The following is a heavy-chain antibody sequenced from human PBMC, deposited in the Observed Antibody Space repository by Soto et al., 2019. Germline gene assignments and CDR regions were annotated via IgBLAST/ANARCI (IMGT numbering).Heavy chain of an antibody. D-gene: IGHD1-26*01. CDR1: GGTVHNSA. V-gene: IGHV1-69*01. CDR3: GRGGSWEKVDS. Sequence: QVQLVQSGAEVKKPGSSVKVSCKASGGTVHNSAISWVRQAPGQGLEWMGGIIVIFGPAIYAQKFQGRVTITADESTNTAFLDLNSLRSDDTAVYYCGRGGSWEKVDSWGPGTLVTVSS. J-gene: IGHJ4*02. CDR2: IIVIFGPA.